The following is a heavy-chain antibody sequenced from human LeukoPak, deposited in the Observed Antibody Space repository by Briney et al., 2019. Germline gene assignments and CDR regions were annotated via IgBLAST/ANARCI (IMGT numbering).Heavy chain of an antibody. CDR1: GGSISSYY. V-gene: IGHV4-59*01. CDR3: AREYWGYSGYANEDYFDY. J-gene: IGHJ4*02. Sequence: PSETLSLTCTVSGGSISSYYWSWIRQPPGKGLEWIGYIYYSGSTNYNPSLKSRVTISVDTSKNQFSLKLSYVTAADTAVYYCAREYWGYSGYANEDYFDYWGQGTLVTVSS. D-gene: IGHD5-12*01. CDR2: IYYSGST.